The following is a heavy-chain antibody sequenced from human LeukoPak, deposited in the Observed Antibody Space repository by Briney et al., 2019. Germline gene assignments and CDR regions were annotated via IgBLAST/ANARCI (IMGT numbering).Heavy chain of an antibody. V-gene: IGHV3-23*01. CDR1: GFIFSIYA. D-gene: IGHD3-10*01. Sequence: PGGSLRLSCVPSGFIFSIYAMSWVREAPGQGLEWVSVFSGSGGGTYYADSVKGRFTISRDNSKDTLYLQMNSLRAEDTAVYYCAKFDQGYYGSGSSFDYWGQGTLVTVSS. CDR3: AKFDQGYYGSGSSFDY. CDR2: FSGSGGGT. J-gene: IGHJ4*02.